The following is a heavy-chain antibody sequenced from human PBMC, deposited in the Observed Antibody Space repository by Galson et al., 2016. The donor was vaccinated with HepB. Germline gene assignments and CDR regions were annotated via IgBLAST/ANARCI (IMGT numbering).Heavy chain of an antibody. J-gene: IGHJ4*02. CDR2: INNDGSRT. CDR1: GFTFSSHW. Sequence: SLRLSCAVSGFTFSSHWMHWVRQAPGKGLVWVSRINNDGSRTDYADSMKGRFTISRDNAKNTLSLQMDSLGVEDTAVYYCARDTHDYGDSGPDYWGQGTRVTGSS. D-gene: IGHD4-17*01. V-gene: IGHV3-74*01. CDR3: ARDTHDYGDSGPDY.